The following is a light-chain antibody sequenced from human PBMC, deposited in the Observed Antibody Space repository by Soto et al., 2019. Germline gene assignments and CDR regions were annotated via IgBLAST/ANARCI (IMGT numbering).Light chain of an antibody. CDR3: QQYGNTQWT. Sequence: EVVLTQSPGTLPLSPGERATLSCRASQGVNNNYLAWYQQRPGQAPRLLIFGASSRAIGIPDRFSGSGSGTDFTLTISRLEPEDFALYYCQQYGNTQWTFGQGTKVEIK. CDR1: QGVNNNY. J-gene: IGKJ1*01. V-gene: IGKV3-20*01. CDR2: GAS.